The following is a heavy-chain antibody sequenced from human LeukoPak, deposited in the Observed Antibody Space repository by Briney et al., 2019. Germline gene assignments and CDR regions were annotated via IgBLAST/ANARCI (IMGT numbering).Heavy chain of an antibody. CDR1: GGSISSGDYY. CDR2: IYYSGST. Sequence: SETLSLTCTVSGGSISSGDYYWSWIRQPPGKGLEWIGYIYYSGSTYYNPSLKSRVTISVDTSKNQFSLKLSSVTAADTAVYYCARSLTTIGSGYSIYGMDVWGQGTTVTVS. J-gene: IGHJ6*02. D-gene: IGHD3-3*01. V-gene: IGHV4-30-4*01. CDR3: ARSLTTIGSGYSIYGMDV.